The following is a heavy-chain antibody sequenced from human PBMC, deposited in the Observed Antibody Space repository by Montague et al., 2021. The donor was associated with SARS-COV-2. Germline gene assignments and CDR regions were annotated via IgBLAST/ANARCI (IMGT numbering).Heavy chain of an antibody. J-gene: IGHJ4*02. V-gene: IGHV4-59*01. Sequence: ETLSLTCTVSGASISSYCWSWIRQPPGKGLEWIGYICYSGSTNYINYNPSLRGRVTISVDTSENQFSLKLNSVTAADAAVYYCAQSLVRGAPLDYWGQGTLVTVSS. CDR3: AQSLVRGAPLDY. CDR2: ICYSGSTNYI. D-gene: IGHD3-10*01. CDR1: GASISSYC.